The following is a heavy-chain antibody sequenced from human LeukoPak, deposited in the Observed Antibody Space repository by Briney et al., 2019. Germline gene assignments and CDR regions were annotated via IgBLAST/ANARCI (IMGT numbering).Heavy chain of an antibody. J-gene: IGHJ4*02. CDR3: ARDFQGSYYYGSGSNQAYFDY. CDR1: GYTFTSYG. D-gene: IGHD3-10*01. CDR2: ISAYNGNT. V-gene: IGHV1-18*01. Sequence: ASVKVSCKASGYTFTSYGISWVRQAPGQGLEWMGLISAYNGNTNYAQKLQGRVTMTTDTSTSTAYMELRSLRSDDTAVYYCARDFQGSYYYGSGSNQAYFDYWGQGTLVTVSS.